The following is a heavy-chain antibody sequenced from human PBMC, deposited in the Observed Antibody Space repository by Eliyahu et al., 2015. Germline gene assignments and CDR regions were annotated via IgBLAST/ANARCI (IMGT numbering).Heavy chain of an antibody. J-gene: IGHJ6*02. Sequence: QVQLVQSGAEVKKPGASVKVSXKASGXTFTSXXXXWVRQAPGQRLEWMGWINAGNGNTKYSQKFQGRVTITRDTSASTAYMELSSLRSEDTAVYYCARGDFWKTGRPLYRNNYGMDVWGQGTTVTVSS. CDR2: INAGNGNT. V-gene: IGHV1-3*01. CDR3: ARGDFWKTGRPLYRNNYGMDV. CDR1: GXTFTSXX. D-gene: IGHD3-3*01.